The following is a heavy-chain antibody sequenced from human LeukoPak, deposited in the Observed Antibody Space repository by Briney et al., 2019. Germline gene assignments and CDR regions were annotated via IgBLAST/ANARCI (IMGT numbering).Heavy chain of an antibody. CDR1: GFTFDDYS. CDR3: GKGPRRCTGCDGFDI. J-gene: IGHJ3*02. Sequence: GGSLRLSCAASGFTFDDYSMHWVRQVPGKGLEWVSIISWDDNAEYYADSVKGRFTISRDNSKTSLYLQMNSLRTEDTALYYCGKGPRRCTGCDGFDILGQGTMVTVSS. CDR2: ISWDDNAE. D-gene: IGHD1-14*01. V-gene: IGHV3-43*01.